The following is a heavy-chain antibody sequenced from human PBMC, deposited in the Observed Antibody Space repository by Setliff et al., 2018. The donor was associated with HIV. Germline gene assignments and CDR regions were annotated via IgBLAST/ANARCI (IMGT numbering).Heavy chain of an antibody. CDR2: IHYKGNI. CDR1: GDSIISGDYY. V-gene: IGHV4-30-4*08. D-gene: IGHD2-15*01. Sequence: SETLSLTCTVSGDSIISGDYYWSWIRQSPGKGLEWIGHIHYKGNIDYNASLKSRLAISSDTSRNQFSLNLSSVIAADTAIYFCARFTVVVFGAGEPSWFDPWGQGILVTVSS. CDR3: ARFTVVVFGAGEPSWFDP. J-gene: IGHJ5*02.